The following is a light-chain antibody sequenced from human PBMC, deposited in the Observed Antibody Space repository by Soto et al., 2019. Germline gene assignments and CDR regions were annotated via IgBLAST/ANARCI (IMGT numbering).Light chain of an antibody. J-gene: IGKJ3*01. V-gene: IGKV3-11*01. Sequence: DIVLTQSPDTLSLSPGERATLSCRASQSVGVSLACYQQKPGQPPRLLIYDASNRATGIPARFSGSGSGTDFTLTISSLEPEDFAVYRCQQCRIWPPEITFGPGTKVDF. CDR3: QQCRIWPPEIT. CDR2: DAS. CDR1: QSVGVS.